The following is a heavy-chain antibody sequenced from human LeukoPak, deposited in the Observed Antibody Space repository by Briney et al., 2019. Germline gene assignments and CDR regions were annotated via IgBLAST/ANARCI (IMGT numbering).Heavy chain of an antibody. CDR1: GGSISTYY. CDR2: IHASGPA. Sequence: PSETLSLTCTVSGGSISTYYWRWIRRPPGKGLEWIAYIHASGPANYNPSLKSRITISVDASKNQFSLKRSSVTAADTAVYYCARHDAGIAARPFDNWGQGTLVTVSS. V-gene: IGHV4-4*09. D-gene: IGHD6-6*01. J-gene: IGHJ4*02. CDR3: ARHDAGIAARPFDN.